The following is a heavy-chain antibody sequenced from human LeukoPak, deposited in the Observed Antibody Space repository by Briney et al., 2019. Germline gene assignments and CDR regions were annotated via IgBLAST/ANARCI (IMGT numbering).Heavy chain of an antibody. J-gene: IGHJ5*02. CDR2: IYYSGST. CDR3: ARHTGRRLSPYYYGSGRSNWFDP. Sequence: SETLSLTCTVSGGSISSYYWSWIRQPPGKGLEWIGYIYYSGSTNYNPSLKSRVTISVDTSKNQFSLKLSPVTAADTAVYYCARHTGRRLSPYYYGSGRSNWFDPWGQGTLVTVSS. V-gene: IGHV4-59*08. CDR1: GGSISSYY. D-gene: IGHD3-10*01.